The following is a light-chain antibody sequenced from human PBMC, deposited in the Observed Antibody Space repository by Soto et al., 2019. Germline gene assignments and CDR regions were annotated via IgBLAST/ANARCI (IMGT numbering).Light chain of an antibody. J-gene: IGKJ4*01. CDR1: QTVRNNY. Sequence: EFVLTQSPGTLSLSPGERATLSCRASQTVRNNYLAWYQQKPGQAPKLLIYDASSRATGIPDRFSGGGSGTDFILTIGSLELEDFEVYYCQQFSSYPPLFGGGTRWRSN. CDR3: QQFSSYPPL. CDR2: DAS. V-gene: IGKV3-20*01.